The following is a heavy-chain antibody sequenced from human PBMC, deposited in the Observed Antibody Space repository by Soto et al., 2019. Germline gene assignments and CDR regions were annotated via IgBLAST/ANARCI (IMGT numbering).Heavy chain of an antibody. J-gene: IGHJ5*02. V-gene: IGHV3-48*02. Sequence: PGGSLRLSCAASGFTFSGTTMNWVRQAPGKGLEWVAYISKVGTTRYYAEFVKGRFTFSRDNAKNSLFLQMNSLRDDDTAVYYFEKDGASFDVWGQGTLVTVSS. CDR1: GFTFSGTT. D-gene: IGHD2-15*01. CDR3: EKDGASFDV. CDR2: ISKVGTTR.